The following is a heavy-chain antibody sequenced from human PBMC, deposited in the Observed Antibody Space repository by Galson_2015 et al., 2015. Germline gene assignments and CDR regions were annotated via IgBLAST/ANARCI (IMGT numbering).Heavy chain of an antibody. Sequence: SLRLSCAASGFTFSSRNMNWVRQAPGKGLEWLSYISSSSSTTYYADSVKGRFIISRDNAKNSLYLQMHSLRDEDTAMYYCARDQTADDFVNYPMDVWGQGTTVTVPS. D-gene: IGHD6-13*01. V-gene: IGHV3-48*02. CDR1: GFTFSSRN. J-gene: IGHJ6*02. CDR3: ARDQTADDFVNYPMDV. CDR2: ISSSSSTT.